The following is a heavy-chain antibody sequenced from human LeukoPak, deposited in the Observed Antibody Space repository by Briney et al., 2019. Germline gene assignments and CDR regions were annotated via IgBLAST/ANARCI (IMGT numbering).Heavy chain of an antibody. CDR2: IYHSGST. CDR3: ARSSYYSVSSGYSYYYYYYMDV. CDR1: GGSINSGDYY. V-gene: IGHV4-39*07. Sequence: PSETLSLTCTVSGGSINSGDYYWVWIRQPPGKGLDWIVSIYHSGSTSYNPALKSRVTMTVDTSKSQFSLKLNSLTAADTAVYYCARSSYYSVSSGYSYYYYYYMDVWGKGTTVTVSS. J-gene: IGHJ6*03. D-gene: IGHD3-22*01.